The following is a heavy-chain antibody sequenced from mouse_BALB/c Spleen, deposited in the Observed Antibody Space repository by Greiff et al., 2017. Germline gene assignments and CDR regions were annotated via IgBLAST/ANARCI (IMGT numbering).Heavy chain of an antibody. CDR3: ARRRGYYYGSSGNWYFDV. Sequence: EVMLVESGGDLVKPGGSLKLSCAASGFTFSSYGMSWVRQTPDKRLEWVATISSGGSYTYYPDSVKGRFTISRDNAKNTLYLQMSSLKSEDTAMYYCARRRGYYYGSSGNWYFDVWGAGTTVTVSS. D-gene: IGHD1-1*01. J-gene: IGHJ1*01. V-gene: IGHV5-6*02. CDR1: GFTFSSYG. CDR2: ISSGGSYT.